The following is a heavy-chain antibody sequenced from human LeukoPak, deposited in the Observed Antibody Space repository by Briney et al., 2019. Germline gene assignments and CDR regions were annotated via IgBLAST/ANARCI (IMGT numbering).Heavy chain of an antibody. CDR3: AREGVAPEPWFDP. CDR1: GGSSSSSYY. D-gene: IGHD3-10*01. CDR2: IYYSGST. Sequence: SETLSLTCTVSGGSSSSSYYWGWIRQPPGKGLEWIGSIYYSGSTYYNPSLKSRVTISVDTSKNQFSLKLSSVTAADTAVYYCAREGVAPEPWFDPWGQGTLVTVSS. V-gene: IGHV4-39*07. J-gene: IGHJ5*02.